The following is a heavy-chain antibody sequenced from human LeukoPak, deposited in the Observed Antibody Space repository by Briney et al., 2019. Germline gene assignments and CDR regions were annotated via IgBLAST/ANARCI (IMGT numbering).Heavy chain of an antibody. Sequence: GGSLRLSCAASGFTLNNYAMTWVRQAPGKGLEWVSAICASGGNTYYADSVKGRFTISRDTSKNTLYLQMNSLRAEDTAVYYCAKVISSSCGIGVYWGQGTLVTVSS. CDR1: GFTLNNYA. D-gene: IGHD6-13*01. J-gene: IGHJ4*02. V-gene: IGHV3-23*01. CDR2: ICASGGNT. CDR3: AKVISSSCGIGVY.